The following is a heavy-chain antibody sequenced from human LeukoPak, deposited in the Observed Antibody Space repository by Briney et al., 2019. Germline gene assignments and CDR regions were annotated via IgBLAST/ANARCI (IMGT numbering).Heavy chain of an antibody. CDR3: ARERRYSRSWYRMYYFDY. Sequence: PSETLSLTCTVSGGSISSYYWSWIRQPPGKGLEWIGYIYYSGSTNYNPSLRSRVTISVDTSKNQFSLKLSSVTAADTAVYYCARERRYSRSWYRMYYFDYWGQGTLVTVSS. CDR2: IYYSGST. V-gene: IGHV4-59*01. CDR1: GGSISSYY. D-gene: IGHD6-13*01. J-gene: IGHJ4*02.